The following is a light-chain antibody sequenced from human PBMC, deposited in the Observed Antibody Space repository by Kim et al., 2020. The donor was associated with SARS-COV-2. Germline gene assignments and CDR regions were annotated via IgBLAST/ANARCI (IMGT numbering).Light chain of an antibody. CDR1: QSISSY. J-gene: IGKJ3*01. CDR3: QQRYSTPPFT. CDR2: AAS. V-gene: IGKV1-39*01. Sequence: DIQMTQSPSSLSASVGDRVTITCRASQSISSYLNWYQQKPGRAPKLLIYAASSLQSGVPSRFSGSGSGTDFTLTISSLQPEDFATYYCQQRYSTPPFTFGLGTKVDIK.